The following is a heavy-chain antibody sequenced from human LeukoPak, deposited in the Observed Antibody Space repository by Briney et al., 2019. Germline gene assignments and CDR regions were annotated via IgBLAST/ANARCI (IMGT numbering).Heavy chain of an antibody. Sequence: ASVKLSCKASGYTFTSSDINWVRQAAGPGLEWMGWMNPNRGNTGYAQTFQGRVTITRNTSITTTYMELSSLRAENTAVYYCGRGKDHYYYYYMDVWGKGTTVTVSS. V-gene: IGHV1-8*03. CDR3: GRGKDHYYYYYMDV. J-gene: IGHJ6*03. CDR2: MNPNRGNT. CDR1: GYTFTSSD.